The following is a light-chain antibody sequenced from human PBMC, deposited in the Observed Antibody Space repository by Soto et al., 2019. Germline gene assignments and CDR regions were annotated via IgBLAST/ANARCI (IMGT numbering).Light chain of an antibody. CDR3: QQRISWPTT. J-gene: IGKJ5*01. CDR2: DAS. V-gene: IGKV3-11*01. CDR1: QSVSSN. Sequence: MTQCPATLSVSLGDRYTLSCMASQSVSSNLAWYQQRPGQAPRLLISDASNRAPGIPSRFSGSGSGTDFTLTIGSLEPEDFAVYLCQQRISWPTTFGQGTRLEIK.